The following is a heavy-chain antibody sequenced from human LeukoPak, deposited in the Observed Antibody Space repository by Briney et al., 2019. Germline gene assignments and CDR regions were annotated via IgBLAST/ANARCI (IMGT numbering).Heavy chain of an antibody. D-gene: IGHD5-12*01. V-gene: IGHV3-30-3*01. CDR2: ISYDGSNK. Sequence: GRSLRLSCAASGFTFSSYAMHWVRQAPGKGLEWVAVISYDGSNKYYADSVKGRFTISRDNSKNTLYLQMNSLRAEDTAVYYCATLIVATTGRDYWGQGTLVTVSS. CDR3: ATLIVATTGRDY. J-gene: IGHJ4*02. CDR1: GFTFSSYA.